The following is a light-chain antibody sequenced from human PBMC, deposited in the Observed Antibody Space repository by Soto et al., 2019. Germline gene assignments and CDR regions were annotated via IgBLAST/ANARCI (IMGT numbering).Light chain of an antibody. CDR1: SSDVGDYNS. Sequence: QSALTQPPSASGSPGQSVTISCTGTSSDVGDYNSVSWYQHHPGKAPKLMIYEVSKRPSGVPDRFSGSKSGNTASLTVSGLQAEDEADYYCSSYAGSNNFGVFGGGTKLTVL. CDR2: EVS. CDR3: SSYAGSNNFGV. J-gene: IGLJ3*02. V-gene: IGLV2-8*01.